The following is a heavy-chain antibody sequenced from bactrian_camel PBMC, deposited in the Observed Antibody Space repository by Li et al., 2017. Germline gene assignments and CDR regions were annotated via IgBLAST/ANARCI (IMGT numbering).Heavy chain of an antibody. V-gene: IGHV3S55*01. Sequence: HVQLVESGGGSVQAGGSLKLACKTSGSAFRNHCLGWFRQAPGKEREGVAYIGRYGNTRYSDSVKGRFTISKDTAKNILYLQMNSLKPEDTAMYYCAAARFARYYSDYVSNPERYNFWGQGTQVTVS. J-gene: IGHJ4*01. CDR1: GSAFRNHC. CDR2: IGRYGNT. D-gene: IGHD4*01. CDR3: AAARFARYYSDYVSNPERYNF.